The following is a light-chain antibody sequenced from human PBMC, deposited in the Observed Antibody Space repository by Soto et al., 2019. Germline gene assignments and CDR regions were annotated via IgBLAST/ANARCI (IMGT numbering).Light chain of an antibody. CDR3: QLSPVT. J-gene: IGKJ1*01. Sequence: RVTQGASTLSASVGARVTITCRASQSISSWVARYQQKPGKAPKLLIYDASSLESGVPSRFSGSGSGTEFTLTIRSLQPAEFATYYCQLSPVTFGQGTKVDIK. CDR2: DAS. V-gene: IGKV1-5*01. CDR1: QSISSW.